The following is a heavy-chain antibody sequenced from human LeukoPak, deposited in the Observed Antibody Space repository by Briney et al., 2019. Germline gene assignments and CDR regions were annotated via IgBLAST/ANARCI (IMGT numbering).Heavy chain of an antibody. CDR3: GRNKRGDY. CDR2: ISYDGSNK. Sequence: PGGSLRLSCAASGFTFSTYAIHWVHQAPGKGLEWVAVISYDGSNKYYADSVKGRFTISRDNSKNTLYLQMNSLRAEDTAVYYCGRNKRGDYWGQGTLVTVSS. V-gene: IGHV3-30-3*01. D-gene: IGHD1/OR15-1a*01. CDR1: GFTFSTYA. J-gene: IGHJ4*02.